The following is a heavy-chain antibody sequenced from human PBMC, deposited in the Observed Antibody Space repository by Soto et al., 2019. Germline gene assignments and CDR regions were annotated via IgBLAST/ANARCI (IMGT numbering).Heavy chain of an antibody. CDR1: GFTFDTYG. Sequence: QVHLVESGGGVAQPGRSLRLSCVASGFTFDTYGIHWVRQAPGKGLQWVALISYEGSTTYYADSVRGRFTISRDNSKNPLYLQINALRPDDTGVYYCARVTPGNNLYYFSGLDVWGRGTSVTVSS. CDR3: ARVTPGNNLYYFSGLDV. D-gene: IGHD1-1*01. V-gene: IGHV3-30-3*01. J-gene: IGHJ6*02. CDR2: ISYEGSTT.